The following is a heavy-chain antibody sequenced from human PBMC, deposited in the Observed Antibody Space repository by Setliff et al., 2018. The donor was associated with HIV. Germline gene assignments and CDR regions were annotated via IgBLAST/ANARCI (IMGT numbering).Heavy chain of an antibody. CDR1: GYTLPELS. V-gene: IGHV1-24*01. D-gene: IGHD6-19*01. J-gene: IGHJ3*02. Sequence: ASVKVSCKVSGYTLPELSRHWVRQAPGKGLEWMGGFDPEDGNTIYAQKFQGRVTMTADTSTDTAYMELSSLRSEDTAVYYCATVSHTNVAAHDAFDIWGQGTMVTVSS. CDR2: FDPEDGNT. CDR3: ATVSHTNVAAHDAFDI.